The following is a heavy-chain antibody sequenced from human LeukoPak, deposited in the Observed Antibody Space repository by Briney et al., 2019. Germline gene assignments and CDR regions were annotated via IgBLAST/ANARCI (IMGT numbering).Heavy chain of an antibody. CDR3: ARDRGDYYGSGSYYPRRWFDP. J-gene: IGHJ5*02. D-gene: IGHD3-10*01. CDR2: IYYSGST. Sequence: SETLSLTCTVSGGSISSGGYYWSWIRQHPGKGLEWIGYIYYSGSTYYNPSLKSRVPISVDTSKNQFSLKLRSVTAADTAVYYCARDRGDYYGSGSYYPRRWFDPWGQGTLVTVSS. CDR1: GGSISSGGYY. V-gene: IGHV4-31*03.